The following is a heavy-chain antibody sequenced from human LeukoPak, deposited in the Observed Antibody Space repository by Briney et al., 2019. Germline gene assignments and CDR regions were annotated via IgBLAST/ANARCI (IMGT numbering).Heavy chain of an antibody. CDR1: GYTFTGYY. Sequence: GASVKVSCKASGYTFTGYYMHWVRQAPGQGLEWMGWINLNSGGTNYPQKFQDRVTMTRDTSISTAYMELSSLRSEDTAVYYCARAAGCSGGSCYVPDYWGQGTLVAVSS. D-gene: IGHD2-15*01. CDR3: ARAAGCSGGSCYVPDY. CDR2: INLNSGGT. V-gene: IGHV1-2*02. J-gene: IGHJ4*02.